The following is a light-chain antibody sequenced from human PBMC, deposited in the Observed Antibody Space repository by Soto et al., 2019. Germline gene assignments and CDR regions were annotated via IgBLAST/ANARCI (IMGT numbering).Light chain of an antibody. CDR1: QSVGTY. CDR3: QQRRAWPRV. J-gene: IGKJ4*01. V-gene: IGKV3-11*01. CDR2: DAS. Sequence: EIVLTQSPATLSLLPGERATLSCRASQSVGTYLVWYQQKPGQAPRLLIYDASKRAIGIPDRFSGSGSGTDFTLTISSLEPGDSAVYYCQQRRAWPRVFGGGTRME.